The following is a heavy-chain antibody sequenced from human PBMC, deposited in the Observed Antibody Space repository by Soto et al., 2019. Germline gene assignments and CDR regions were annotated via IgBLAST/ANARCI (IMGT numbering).Heavy chain of an antibody. CDR1: GFTFSDHY. CDR2: IRNKANSYTT. V-gene: IGHV3-72*01. D-gene: IGHD1-26*01. Sequence: EVQLVESGGGLVQPGRSLRLSCAAFGFTFSDHYMDWVRQAPGKGLEWVGRIRNKANSYTTEYAASVKGRFTISRDDSKNSLFLQMNSLKTEDTAVYYCSRAGLLPTPYYFDYWGQGTLVTVSS. CDR3: SRAGLLPTPYYFDY. J-gene: IGHJ4*01.